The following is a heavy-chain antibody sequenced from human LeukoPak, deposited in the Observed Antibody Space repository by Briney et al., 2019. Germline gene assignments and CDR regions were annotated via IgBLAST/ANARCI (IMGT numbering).Heavy chain of an antibody. Sequence: PSETLSLTCTVSGGSISSDYWSWSWIRQPPGKGLEWIGYMYYSGSTKYSPSLKSRVTISVDTSKNQFSLKLSSVTAADTAVYYCARGLRAAAYSGYGYWGQGTLVTVSS. CDR3: ARGLRAAAYSGYGY. CDR1: GGSISSDY. J-gene: IGHJ4*02. D-gene: IGHD6-13*01. CDR2: MYYSGST. V-gene: IGHV4-59*12.